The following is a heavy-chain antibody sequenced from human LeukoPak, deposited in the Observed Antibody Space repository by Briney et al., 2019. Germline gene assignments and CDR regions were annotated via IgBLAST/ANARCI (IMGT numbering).Heavy chain of an antibody. V-gene: IGHV1-3*01. D-gene: IGHD1-26*01. CDR2: TSAGNGNT. Sequence: ASVKVPCKASGYTFTSYAIHWVRQAPGQRLEWMGWTSAGNGNTKYSQNFQGRVTFTSNTSATTAFMELSSLRSEDAAVYYCARDSGSGNNDYWGQGTLVTVSS. J-gene: IGHJ4*02. CDR3: ARDSGSGNNDY. CDR1: GYTFTSYA.